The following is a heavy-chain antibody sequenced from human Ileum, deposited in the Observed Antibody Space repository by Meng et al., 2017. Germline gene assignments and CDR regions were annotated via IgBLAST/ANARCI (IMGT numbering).Heavy chain of an antibody. D-gene: IGHD1-26*01. J-gene: IGHJ4*02. CDR1: GGSISTSDW. CDR3: AREWSGSYRHFDY. CDR2: IHHSGST. V-gene: IGHV4-4*02. Sequence: VQLKESGPGQLKPAGTLSLPCAGSGGSISTSDWWSWVRQPPGKGLEWIGEIHHSGSTNYNPSLKSRVTISVDKSKNQFSLKLNSVTAADTAVYYCAREWSGSYRHFDYWGQGTLVTVSS.